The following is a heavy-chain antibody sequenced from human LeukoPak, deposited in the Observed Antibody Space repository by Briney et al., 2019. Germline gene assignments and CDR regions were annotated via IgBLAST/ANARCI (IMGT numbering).Heavy chain of an antibody. D-gene: IGHD3-22*01. CDR1: GGSISSYY. CDR3: ASSGYYYRDAFDI. CDR2: VYYSGST. J-gene: IGHJ3*02. V-gene: IGHV4-59*01. Sequence: SETLSLTCTVSGGSISSYYWSWIRQPPGKGLEWIGYVYYSGSTNYNPSLKSRVTISVDTSKNQFSLKLSSVTAADTAVYYCASSGYYYRDAFDIWGQGTMVTVSS.